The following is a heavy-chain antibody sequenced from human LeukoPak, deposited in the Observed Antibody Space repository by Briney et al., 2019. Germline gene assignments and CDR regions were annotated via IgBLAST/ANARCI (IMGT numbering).Heavy chain of an antibody. Sequence: GRSLRLSCAASGFTFSSYAMHWVRQAPGKGLEWVAVISYDGSNKYYADSVKGRFTISRDNSENTLYLQMNSLRAEDTAVYYCARDMPAVWGLPTWIKTQGAFDIWGQGTMVTVSS. CDR2: ISYDGSNK. J-gene: IGHJ3*02. CDR1: GFTFSSYA. CDR3: ARDMPAVWGLPTWIKTQGAFDI. V-gene: IGHV3-30-3*01. D-gene: IGHD3-16*01.